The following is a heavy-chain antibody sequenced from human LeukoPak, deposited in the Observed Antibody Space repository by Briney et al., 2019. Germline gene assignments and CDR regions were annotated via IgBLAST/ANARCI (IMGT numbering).Heavy chain of an antibody. CDR2: IYWDDDK. V-gene: IGHV2-5*02. CDR3: ARRQERYSSDSSGYYLGGWCYP. D-gene: IGHD3-22*01. CDR1: GFSLSTSGVG. Sequence: SGPTLVKPTQTLTLTCTFSGFSLSTSGVGVGWIRQPPGKALEWLALIYWDDDKRYSPSLKSRLTITKDTSKNQVVLTMTNMDPVDTATYYCARRQERYSSDSSGYYLGGWCYPWGPGTLVTVSS. J-gene: IGHJ5*02.